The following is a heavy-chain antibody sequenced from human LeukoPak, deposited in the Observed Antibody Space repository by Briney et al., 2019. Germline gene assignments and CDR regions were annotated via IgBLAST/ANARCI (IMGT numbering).Heavy chain of an antibody. J-gene: IGHJ4*02. CDR3: ARDKLANGVSDY. Sequence: ASVKVSCKASGGTFSSYAISWVRQAPGQGLEWMGGIIPIFGTANYAQKLQGRVTMTTDTSTSTAYMELRSLRSDDTAVYYCARDKLANGVSDYWGQGTLVTVSS. V-gene: IGHV1-69*05. CDR1: GGTFSSYA. CDR2: IIPIFGTA. D-gene: IGHD2-8*01.